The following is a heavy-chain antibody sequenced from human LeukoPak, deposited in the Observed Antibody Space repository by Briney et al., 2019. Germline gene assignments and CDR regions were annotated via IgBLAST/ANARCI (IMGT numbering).Heavy chain of an antibody. CDR3: ARGLRIAAAGRYYFDY. CDR2: TNPNSGNT. J-gene: IGHJ4*02. Sequence: ASVKVSCKASGYTFTSYDINWVRQAPGQGLEWMGWTNPNSGNTGYAQKFQGRVTMTRNTSISTAYMEMSSLRSEDTAVYYCARGLRIAAAGRYYFDYWGQGTLVTVSS. D-gene: IGHD6-13*01. V-gene: IGHV1-8*01. CDR1: GYTFTSYD.